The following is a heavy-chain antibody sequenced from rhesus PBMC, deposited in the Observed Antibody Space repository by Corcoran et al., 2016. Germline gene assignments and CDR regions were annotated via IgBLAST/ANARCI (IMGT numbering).Heavy chain of an antibody. Sequence: QVQLQESGPGLVKPSETLSLTCAVSGGSISDNYYWNWIRQPQGKGLEWIGNIYGSSGGTYDHPSRQERVTISTYTSKNQCSLKLSYVTAADTAVYYCARDDYGSSYLKDFEFWGQGALVTVSS. D-gene: IGHD4-29*01. V-gene: IGHV4S9*01. CDR3: ARDDYGSSYLKDFEF. CDR1: GGSISDNYY. J-gene: IGHJ1*01. CDR2: IYGSSGGT.